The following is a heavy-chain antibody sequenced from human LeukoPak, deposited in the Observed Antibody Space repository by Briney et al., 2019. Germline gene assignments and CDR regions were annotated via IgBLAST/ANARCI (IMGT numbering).Heavy chain of an antibody. Sequence: PGGSLRLSCAASGFTFSSYSMNWVRQAPGKGLEWVSSISSSSSTIYYADSVKGRFTISRDNAKNSLYLQMNSLRAEDTAVYYCARDSISTAGVVYWGQGTLVTVSS. CDR2: ISSSSSTI. J-gene: IGHJ4*02. CDR1: GFTFSSYS. D-gene: IGHD2/OR15-2a*01. V-gene: IGHV3-48*01. CDR3: ARDSISTAGVVY.